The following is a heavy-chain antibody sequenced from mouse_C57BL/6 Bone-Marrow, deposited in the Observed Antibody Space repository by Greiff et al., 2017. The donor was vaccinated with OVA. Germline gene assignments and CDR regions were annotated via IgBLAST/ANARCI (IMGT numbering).Heavy chain of an antibody. CDR1: GYTFTSYS. CDR2: IYHGSVNT. J-gene: IGHJ4*01. D-gene: IGHD2-5*01. V-gene: IGHV1-66*01. CDR3: ARSNNGDLSIDY. Sequence: VQLVESGAELVKPGASVKISCKASGYTFTSYSIHWVKQRPGQGLEWIGWIYHGSVNTKYNEKFKGKATLTADKASSTAYMQLSILTSEDTAVYYCARSNNGDLSIDYWGTGTSVTVSS.